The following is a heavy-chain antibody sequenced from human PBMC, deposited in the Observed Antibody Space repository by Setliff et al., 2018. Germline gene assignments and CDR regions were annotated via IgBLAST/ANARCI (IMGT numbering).Heavy chain of an antibody. D-gene: IGHD3-22*01. CDR3: VREGVDSRSSTDYRYYMDV. CDR2: TIPMFGTT. Sequence: SVKVSCKASGGTFSSYGISWVRQAPGQGLEWMGGTIPMFGTTNYARKFQGRVTIITDESTSTAYMQLSSLGSEDTAVYYCVREGVDSRSSTDYRYYMDVWGKGTMVTVSS. J-gene: IGHJ6*03. CDR1: GGTFSSYG. V-gene: IGHV1-69*05.